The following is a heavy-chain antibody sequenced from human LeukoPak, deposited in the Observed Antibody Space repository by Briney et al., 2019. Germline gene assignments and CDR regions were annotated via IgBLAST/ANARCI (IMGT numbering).Heavy chain of an antibody. CDR1: GYTFTSYG. Sequence: GASVKVSCKASGYTFTSYGISWVRQAPGQGLEWMGWIGAYNGNTNYAQKVQGRVTMTTDTSTSTAYMELRSLRSDDTAVYYCARGRHYYGSGIPSDYWGQGTLVTVSS. J-gene: IGHJ4*02. CDR2: IGAYNGNT. V-gene: IGHV1-18*01. D-gene: IGHD3-10*01. CDR3: ARGRHYYGSGIPSDY.